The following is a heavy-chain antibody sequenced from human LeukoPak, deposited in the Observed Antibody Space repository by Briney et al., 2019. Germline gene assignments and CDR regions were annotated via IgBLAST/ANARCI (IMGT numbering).Heavy chain of an antibody. CDR2: ISYDGSNK. CDR3: ARETAVWQFDYYGMDV. V-gene: IGHV3-30-3*01. CDR1: GFTFSSYA. J-gene: IGHJ6*02. Sequence: GGSLRLSCAASGFTFSSYAMHWVRQAPGKGLEWVAVISYDGSNKYYADSVKGRFTTSRDNSKNTLYLQMNSLRAEDTAVYYCARETAVWQFDYYGMDVWGQGTTVTVSS. D-gene: IGHD2-8*01.